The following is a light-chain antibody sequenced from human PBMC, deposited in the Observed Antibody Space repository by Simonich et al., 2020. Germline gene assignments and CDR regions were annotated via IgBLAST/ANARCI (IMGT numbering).Light chain of an antibody. Sequence: EIVMTQSPATLSVSPGERPPLSCRASQRVSSNLAWYQQKPGQAPRLLIYGASTRATGIPARFSGSGSGTQFTLTISSLQSEDFAVYYCQQYNNWPPITFGQGTRLEIK. CDR3: QQYNNWPPIT. J-gene: IGKJ5*01. CDR2: GAS. V-gene: IGKV3-15*01. CDR1: QRVSSN.